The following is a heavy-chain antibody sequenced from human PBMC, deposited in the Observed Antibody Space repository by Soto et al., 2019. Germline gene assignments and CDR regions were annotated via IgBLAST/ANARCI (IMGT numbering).Heavy chain of an antibody. CDR3: ARDRRGVLDP. CDR2: ISASGRTT. V-gene: IGHV3-23*01. Sequence: EVQLLGSGGGLVQPGGSLRLSCAASGFTFSDYDMSWVRQAPGKGLEWVSAISASGRTTYYADSVKGRFTISRDSSKGTLYLQMNSLRVEGTALFYCARDRRGVLDPWGQGIPVTVSS. CDR1: GFTFSDYD. J-gene: IGHJ5*02.